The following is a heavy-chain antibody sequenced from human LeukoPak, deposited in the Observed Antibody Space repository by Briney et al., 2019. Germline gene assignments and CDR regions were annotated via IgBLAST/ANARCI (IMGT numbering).Heavy chain of an antibody. CDR3: AKEAFLIDAFDI. J-gene: IGHJ3*02. V-gene: IGHV4-38-2*02. CDR2: IYRSGST. D-gene: IGHD2/OR15-2a*01. Sequence: SETLSLTCAVSGYSISSGYCWGWVRQPPGKGLGWIGSIYRSGSTYYNLSLKSRVTISVDTSNNQFSLKLSSVTAADTAVYYCAKEAFLIDAFDIWGQGTMVTVSS. CDR1: GYSISSGYC.